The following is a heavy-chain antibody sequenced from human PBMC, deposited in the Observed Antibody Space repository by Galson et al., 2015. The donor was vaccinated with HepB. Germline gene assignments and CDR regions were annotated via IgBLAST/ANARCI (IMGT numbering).Heavy chain of an antibody. CDR2: TYYRSRWHN. Sequence: CAISEDSVSSNSAAWNRIRQSPSRGLEWLGRTYYRSRWHNDYAVSVKSRISITPDTSKNQFSLHLNAVTPEDTAVYYCARTRGHFDLWGRGTLVTVSS. CDR1: EDSVSSNSAA. CDR3: ARTRGHFDL. V-gene: IGHV6-1*01. J-gene: IGHJ2*01.